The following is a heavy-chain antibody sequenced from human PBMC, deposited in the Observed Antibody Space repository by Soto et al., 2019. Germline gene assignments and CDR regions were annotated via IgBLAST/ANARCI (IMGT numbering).Heavy chain of an antibody. V-gene: IGHV6-1*01. J-gene: IGHJ6*02. D-gene: IGHD2-2*01. Sequence: SQTLSLTCAISGDSVSSNSAAWNWIRQFPSRGLEWLGRTYYRSKWYNDYAVSVKSRITINPDTSKNQFSLQLNSVTPEDTAVYYCARGSGGDIVVLRPYYYGMDVWGQGTTVTVSS. CDR3: ARGSGGDIVVLRPYYYGMDV. CDR1: GDSVSSNSAA. CDR2: TYYRSKWYN.